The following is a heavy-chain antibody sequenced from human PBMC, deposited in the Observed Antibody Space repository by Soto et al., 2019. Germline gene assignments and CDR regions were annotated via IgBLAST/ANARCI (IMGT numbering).Heavy chain of an antibody. Sequence: GGSLGLSCAASGFTFSSYAMSWVRQAPGKGLEWVSAISGSGGSTYYADSVKGRFTIARDNSKNTLYLQMNSLSAEDTAVYYCAKETPYTVVVAVKEVGNWFDPWGQGTLVTVSS. CDR3: AKETPYTVVVAVKEVGNWFDP. CDR2: ISGSGGST. D-gene: IGHD2-15*01. CDR1: GFTFSSYA. J-gene: IGHJ5*02. V-gene: IGHV3-23*01.